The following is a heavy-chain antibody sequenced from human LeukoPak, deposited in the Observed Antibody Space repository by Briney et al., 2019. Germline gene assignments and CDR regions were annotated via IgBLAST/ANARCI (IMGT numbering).Heavy chain of an antibody. D-gene: IGHD6-13*01. Sequence: ASQTLSLTCTVSGGSISSGGYYWSWIRQPPGQGLEWIGSINHSGSTYHNPSLKSRVTISVDTSKNQFSLKLSSVTAADTAVYYCARGHLPARIAAGFDYWGQGTLVTVSS. V-gene: IGHV4-30-2*03. CDR2: INHSGST. CDR3: ARGHLPARIAAGFDY. J-gene: IGHJ4*02. CDR1: GGSISSGGYY.